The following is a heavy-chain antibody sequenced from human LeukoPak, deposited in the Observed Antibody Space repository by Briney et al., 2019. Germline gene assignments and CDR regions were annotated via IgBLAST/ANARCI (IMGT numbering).Heavy chain of an antibody. Sequence: SETLSLTCTVSGGSISSGGYYWSWIRQPPGKGLEWIGYIYHSGSTYYNPSLKSRVTISVDRSKNQFSLKLSSVTAADTAVYYCARDIGYCSSTSCYEGVFDYWGQGTLVTVSS. CDR2: IYHSGST. D-gene: IGHD2-2*01. CDR3: ARDIGYCSSTSCYEGVFDY. V-gene: IGHV4-30-2*01. J-gene: IGHJ4*02. CDR1: GGSISSGGYY.